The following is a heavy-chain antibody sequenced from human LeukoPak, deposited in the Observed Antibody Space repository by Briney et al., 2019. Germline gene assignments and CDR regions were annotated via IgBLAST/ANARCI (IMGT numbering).Heavy chain of an antibody. D-gene: IGHD1-26*01. J-gene: IGHJ6*03. CDR3: ARSGTNYYYYYMDI. CDR1: GFTFNTYA. V-gene: IGHV3-23*01. CDR2: ITGSGGNT. Sequence: GGSLRLSCAASGFTFNTYAMSWVRQAPGKGLEWVSVITGSGGNTFYADSVKGRFTISRDNSKSTVYLQMNSLRAEDTALYYCARSGTNYYYYYMDIWGKGTTVTVSS.